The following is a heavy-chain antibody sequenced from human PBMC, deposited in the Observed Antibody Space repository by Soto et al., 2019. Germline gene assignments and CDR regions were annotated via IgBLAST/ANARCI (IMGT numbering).Heavy chain of an antibody. V-gene: IGHV3-33*01. D-gene: IGHD3-22*01. Sequence: QVQLVESGGGVIQPGKSLRLSCTASGFVFSDFGMHWVRRAPGKGLEWVALIWFDGSDQHYKDSVKGRFIISRDNSKNTLYLEMSNLRVEDTAVYYCARDGAEDYYDSLVVDLWGQGTLVTVSS. J-gene: IGHJ5*02. CDR1: GFVFSDFG. CDR3: ARDGAEDYYDSLVVDL. CDR2: IWFDGSDQ.